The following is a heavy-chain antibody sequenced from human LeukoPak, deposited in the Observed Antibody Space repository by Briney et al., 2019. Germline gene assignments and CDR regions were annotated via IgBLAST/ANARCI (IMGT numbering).Heavy chain of an antibody. Sequence: PSETLSLTCAVYGGSFSGCYWSWIRQPPGKGLEWIGEINHSGSTNYNPSLKSRVTISVDTSKNQFSLKLSSVTAADTAVYYCARPYYYDSSGYYYFDYWGQGTLVTVSS. V-gene: IGHV4-34*01. J-gene: IGHJ4*02. CDR2: INHSGST. CDR3: ARPYYYDSSGYYYFDY. CDR1: GGSFSGCY. D-gene: IGHD3-22*01.